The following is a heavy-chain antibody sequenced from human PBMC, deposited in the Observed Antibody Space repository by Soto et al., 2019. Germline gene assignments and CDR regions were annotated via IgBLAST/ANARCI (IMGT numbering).Heavy chain of an antibody. CDR3: ARVGLVRGVINY. D-gene: IGHD3-10*01. J-gene: IGHJ4*02. CDR2: ISYDGSNK. CDR1: GFTFSSYA. Sequence: GGSLRLSCSASGFTFSSYAMHWVRQAPGKGLEWVAVISYDGSNKYYADSVKGRFTISRDNSKNTLYLQMNSLRAEDTAVYYCARVGLVRGVINYWGQGTLVTAPQ. V-gene: IGHV3-30-3*01.